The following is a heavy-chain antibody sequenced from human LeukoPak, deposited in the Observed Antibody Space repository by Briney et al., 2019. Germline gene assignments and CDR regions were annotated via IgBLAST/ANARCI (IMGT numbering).Heavy chain of an antibody. V-gene: IGHV5-51*01. CDR2: IYPGDSDT. J-gene: IGHJ4*02. CDR1: GYSFTSYC. CDR3: ARSGCSSTSCYTGFDY. Sequence: GESLKISCKGSGYSFTSYCIGWVRQVPGKGLEGMGVIYPGDSDTRYSPSFQGQVTISADKSISNAYLQWSSLKASDTAMYYCARSGCSSTSCYTGFDYWGQGTLVTVSS. D-gene: IGHD2-2*02.